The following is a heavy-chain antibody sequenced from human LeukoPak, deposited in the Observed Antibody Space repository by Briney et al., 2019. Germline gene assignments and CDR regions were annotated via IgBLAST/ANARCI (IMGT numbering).Heavy chain of an antibody. CDR1: GFTFSNYG. CDR3: AKDGGYCSGGSCYSGAEYFQH. Sequence: GGSLRLSCAASGFTFSNYGMHWVRQAPGKGLEWVAVIWYDGSNKYYADSVKGRFTISRDNSKNTLHLQMNSLRAEDTAVYYCAKDGGYCSGGSCYSGAEYFQHWRQGTLVTVSS. J-gene: IGHJ1*01. CDR2: IWYDGSNK. V-gene: IGHV3-33*06. D-gene: IGHD2-15*01.